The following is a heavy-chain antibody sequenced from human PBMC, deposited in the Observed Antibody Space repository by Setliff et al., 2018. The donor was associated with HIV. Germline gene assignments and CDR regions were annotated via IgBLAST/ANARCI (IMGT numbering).Heavy chain of an antibody. D-gene: IGHD5-12*01. CDR1: GFTFSSYA. CDR2: ISANTIFT. CDR3: AKGRYGGYDWGTLDI. J-gene: IGHJ3*02. Sequence: GGSLRLSCAASGFTFSSYAMSWVRQAPGKGLEWVSSISANTIFTYYADSLKGRFTISRDNSKNTLYLQMNSLRVEDTAVYYCAKGRYGGYDWGTLDIWGQGTMVTVSS. V-gene: IGHV3-23*01.